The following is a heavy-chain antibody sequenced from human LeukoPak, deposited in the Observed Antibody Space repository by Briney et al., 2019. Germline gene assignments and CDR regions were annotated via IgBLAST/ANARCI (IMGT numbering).Heavy chain of an antibody. CDR3: ARGGYYDSSGYYRSRWFDP. CDR1: GGTFSSYA. CDR2: IIPNLGIA. D-gene: IGHD3-22*01. Sequence: SVKVSGKASGGTFSSYAISWVRQAPGQGLEWMGRIIPNLGIANYAQMFQGRVTITADKSTSTDYMVLSSLRSEDTAVYYCARGGYYDSSGYYRSRWFDPWGQGTLVTVSS. V-gene: IGHV1-69*04. J-gene: IGHJ5*02.